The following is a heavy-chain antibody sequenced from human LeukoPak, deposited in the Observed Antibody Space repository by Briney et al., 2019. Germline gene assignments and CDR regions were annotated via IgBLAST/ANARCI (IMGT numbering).Heavy chain of an antibody. Sequence: GSLRLSCAASGFTFSSYAMSWVPHPPRRGLEWSGEINHRGSTNYNPSLKSRVTISVDTSKNQFSLKLSSVTAADTAVYYCAKWRISGCYYFEYWGQGTLVSVS. V-gene: IGHV4-34*08. CDR3: AKWRISGCYYFEY. CDR1: GFTFSSYA. D-gene: IGHD1-26*01. J-gene: IGHJ4*02. CDR2: INHRGST.